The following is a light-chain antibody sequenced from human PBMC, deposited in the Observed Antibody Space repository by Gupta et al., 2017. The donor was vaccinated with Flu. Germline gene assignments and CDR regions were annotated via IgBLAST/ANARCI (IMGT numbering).Light chain of an antibody. J-gene: IGLJ2*01. CDR2: EVS. V-gene: IGLV2-8*01. Sequence: SVTISCTGTSSDIGFYDYVSWYQQHPGKPPRFIILEVSQRPSGVPDRFSASKSANTAAPLASGLQAEDDADYYCSQPGNSNSVVFGGGTKLTVL. CDR3: SQPGNSNSVV. CDR1: SSDIGFYDY.